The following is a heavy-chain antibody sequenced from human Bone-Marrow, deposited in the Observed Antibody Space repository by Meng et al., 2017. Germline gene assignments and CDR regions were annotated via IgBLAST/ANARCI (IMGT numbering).Heavy chain of an antibody. Sequence: EVQLVESGGGLVQPGGSLRLSCAASGFTFSSYWMHWVRQAPGKGLVWVSRIDGDGSTTTYADSVKGRFTISRDNAKNTLSLQMNSLGADDTAVYYCARDRRAPNYWGQGTLVTVSS. J-gene: IGHJ4*02. CDR3: ARDRRAPNY. CDR1: GFTFSSYW. CDR2: IDGDGSTT. V-gene: IGHV3-74*03.